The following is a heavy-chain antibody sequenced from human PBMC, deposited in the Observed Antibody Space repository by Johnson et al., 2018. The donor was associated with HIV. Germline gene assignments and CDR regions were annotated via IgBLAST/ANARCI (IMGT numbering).Heavy chain of an antibody. D-gene: IGHD5-24*01. CDR1: GFTFSSYD. J-gene: IGHJ3*02. CDR2: IGTAGDT. CDR3: AKAGARWLQFDAFDI. Sequence: MQLVESGGGLVQPGGSLRLSCAASGFTFSSYDMHWVRQATGKGLEWVSAIGTAGDTYYANSVKGRFTISRDNSENSLYLQMNSLRTEDTALYYCAKAGARWLQFDAFDIWGQGTMVTVSS. V-gene: IGHV3-13*01.